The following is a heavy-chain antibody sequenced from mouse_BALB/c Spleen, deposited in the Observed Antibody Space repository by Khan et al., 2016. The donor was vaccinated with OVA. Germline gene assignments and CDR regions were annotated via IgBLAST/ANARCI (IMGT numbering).Heavy chain of an antibody. Sequence: VQLQQPGTELVRPGALVKLSCKASGFNITDYYIHWVTQRPEQGLEWIGWIDPDNGDTVYDPKFQGQASITADTSSNTAYLQRISLTSEDTAVYYCARDGYSPCFAYWGQGTLVTVAA. J-gene: IGHJ3*01. V-gene: IGHV14-1*02. CDR3: ARDGYSPCFAY. CDR2: IDPDNGDT. CDR1: GFNITDYY. D-gene: IGHD2-3*01.